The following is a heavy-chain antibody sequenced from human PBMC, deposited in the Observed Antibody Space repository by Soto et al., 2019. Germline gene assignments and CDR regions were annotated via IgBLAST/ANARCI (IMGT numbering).Heavy chain of an antibody. V-gene: IGHV4-34*01. D-gene: IGHD4-17*01. CDR3: ARLTTVTSSPYYFDY. CDR2: INHSGST. Sequence: QVQLQQWGAGLLQPSETLSLTCAVYGGSFSGYYWSWIRQPPGKGLEWIGEINHSGSTNYNPSLKSRVTISVDTSKNQFSLKLSSVTAADTAVYYCARLTTVTSSPYYFDYWGQGTLVTVS. CDR1: GGSFSGYY. J-gene: IGHJ4*02.